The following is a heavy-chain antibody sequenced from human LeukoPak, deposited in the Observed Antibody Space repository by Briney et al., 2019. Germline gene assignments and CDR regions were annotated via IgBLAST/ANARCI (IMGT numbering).Heavy chain of an antibody. CDR3: ARGHDNTGYNYFDY. D-gene: IGHD3-9*01. Sequence: ASVKVSCKASGYTFSDYYIHWVRQAPGQGLERMGWINPNSGGTNYAQKFQGRVTMTRDTSIATTYMDLSSLISDDTAVYYCARGHDNTGYNYFDYWGRGTLVTVSS. V-gene: IGHV1-2*02. CDR1: GYTFSDYY. CDR2: INPNSGGT. J-gene: IGHJ4*02.